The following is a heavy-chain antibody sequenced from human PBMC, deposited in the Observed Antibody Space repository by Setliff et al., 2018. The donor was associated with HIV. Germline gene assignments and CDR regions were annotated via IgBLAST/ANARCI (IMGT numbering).Heavy chain of an antibody. Sequence: SETLSLTCTVSGGSISSYYWSWIRQPPGKGLEWIGYIYTSGSTNYNPSLKSRVTISVDTSKNQFSLKLSSVTAADPAVYYCAITGYSSGYWYFDYWGQGTLVTVSS. CDR3: AITGYSSGYWYFDY. CDR2: IYTSGST. D-gene: IGHD6-19*01. V-gene: IGHV4-4*09. CDR1: GGSISSYY. J-gene: IGHJ4*02.